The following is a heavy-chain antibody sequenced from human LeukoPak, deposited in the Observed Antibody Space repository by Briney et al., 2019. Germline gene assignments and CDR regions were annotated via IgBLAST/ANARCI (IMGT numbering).Heavy chain of an antibody. Sequence: PGGSLRLSCAASGFSFSSYAMHWVRQAPGKGLEWVAAIPNDGSKTYYADSVEGRFTISRDNPKNTLYLQMNSLRTEDTAVYYCANERGYNYGYSFDYWGQGTLVTVSS. CDR2: IPNDGSKT. D-gene: IGHD5-18*01. J-gene: IGHJ4*02. CDR3: ANERGYNYGYSFDY. V-gene: IGHV3-30-3*02. CDR1: GFSFSSYA.